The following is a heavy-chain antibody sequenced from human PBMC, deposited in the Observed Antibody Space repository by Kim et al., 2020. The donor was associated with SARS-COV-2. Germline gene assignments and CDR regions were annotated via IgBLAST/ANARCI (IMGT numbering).Heavy chain of an antibody. CDR3: ASHSGYDLQFDY. V-gene: IGHV1-46*01. Sequence: SYAQKFQGRVTMTRDTSTSTVYMELGSLRSEDTAVYYCASHSGYDLQFDYWGQGTLVTVSS. D-gene: IGHD5-12*01. J-gene: IGHJ4*02.